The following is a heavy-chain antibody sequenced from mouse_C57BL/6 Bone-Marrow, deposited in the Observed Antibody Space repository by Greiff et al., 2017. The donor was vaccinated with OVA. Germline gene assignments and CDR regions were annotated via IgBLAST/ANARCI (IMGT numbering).Heavy chain of an antibody. J-gene: IGHJ1*03. CDR2: IDPSDSYT. V-gene: IGHV1-69*01. CDR3: ARSGYSNYRYFDV. CDR1: GYTFTSYW. D-gene: IGHD2-5*01. Sequence: QVQLQQSGAELVMPGASVKLSCKASGYTFTSYWMHWVKQRPGQGLEWIGEIDPSDSYTNYNQKFKGKSTLTVDKSSSTAYMQLSSLTSEGSAVYYCARSGYSNYRYFDVWGTGTTVTVSS.